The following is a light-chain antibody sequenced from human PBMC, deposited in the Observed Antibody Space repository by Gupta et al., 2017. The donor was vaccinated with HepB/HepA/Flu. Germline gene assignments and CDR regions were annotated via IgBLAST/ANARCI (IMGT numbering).Light chain of an antibody. CDR1: QGIRND. CDR3: LQDFGYPLT. Sequence: AIQMTQSPSSLSASVGDRVTITCRASQGIRNDLGWYRQKPGKAPELLIYAASTLQSGVPSRFSGSGSGTDFTLTISSLQPEDFATYYCLQDFGYPLTFGQGTKLQIK. V-gene: IGKV1-6*01. J-gene: IGKJ2*01. CDR2: AAS.